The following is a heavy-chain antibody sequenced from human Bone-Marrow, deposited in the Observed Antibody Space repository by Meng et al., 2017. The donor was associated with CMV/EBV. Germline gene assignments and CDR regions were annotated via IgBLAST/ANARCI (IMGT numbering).Heavy chain of an antibody. CDR2: ISSSSSYI. CDR3: ARDPRVKSYVVVPAASAY. J-gene: IGHJ4*02. D-gene: IGHD2-2*01. Sequence: GESLKISCAASGFTFSSYSMNWVRQAPGKGLEWVSSISSSSSYIYYADSVKGRFTISRDNAKNSLYLQMSSLRAEDTAVYYCARDPRVKSYVVVPAASAYWGQG. V-gene: IGHV3-21*01. CDR1: GFTFSSYS.